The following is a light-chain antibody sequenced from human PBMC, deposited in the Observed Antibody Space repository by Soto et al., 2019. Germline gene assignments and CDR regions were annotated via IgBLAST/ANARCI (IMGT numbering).Light chain of an antibody. CDR1: QSISSW. Sequence: DIQMTQSPSTLSASVGDRVTITCRARQSISSWLAWYQQKPGKAPKLLIYGASILESGVPSRFSGSGSVTEFTLTIDSLQPDDFATYHCQQYSSSSPTFGQGTKLEI. CDR2: GAS. J-gene: IGKJ2*01. CDR3: QQYSSSSPT. V-gene: IGKV1-5*01.